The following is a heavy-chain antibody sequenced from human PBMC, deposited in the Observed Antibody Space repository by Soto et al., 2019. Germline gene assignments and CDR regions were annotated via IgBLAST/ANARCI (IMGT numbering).Heavy chain of an antibody. CDR2: IYSGGST. CDR3: ARASLFIGSGMDY. D-gene: IGHD6-19*01. Sequence: GGSLRLSCAASGFTVSSNYMSWVRQAPGKGLEWVSVIYSGGSTYYADSVKGRFTISRDNSKNTLYLQMNSLRAEDTAVYYCARASLFIGSGMDYWGQGTLVTVSS. J-gene: IGHJ4*02. CDR1: GFTVSSNY. V-gene: IGHV3-53*01.